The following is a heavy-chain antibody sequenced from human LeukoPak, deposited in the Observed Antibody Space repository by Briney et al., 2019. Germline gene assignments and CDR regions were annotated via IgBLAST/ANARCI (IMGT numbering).Heavy chain of an antibody. V-gene: IGHV4-59*12. Sequence: PSETLSLTCTVSGGSISSYYWSWIRQPPGRGLEWIGYIYYSGTTNYNPSLKSRVTISSDTSKNEFYLKVTSVTAADTAIYYCVRDEGSGTQGYWGQGTLVTVSS. CDR3: VRDEGSGTQGY. J-gene: IGHJ4*02. CDR1: GGSISSYY. CDR2: IYYSGTT. D-gene: IGHD3-10*01.